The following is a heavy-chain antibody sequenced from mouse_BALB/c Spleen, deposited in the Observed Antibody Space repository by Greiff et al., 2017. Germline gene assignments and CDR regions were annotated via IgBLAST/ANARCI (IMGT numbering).Heavy chain of an antibody. D-gene: IGHD3-1*01. V-gene: IGHV1-82*01. Sequence: VQLQQSGPELVKPGASVKISCKASGYAFSSSWLNWVKQRPGQGLEWIGRIYPGDGDTNYNGKFTGKATLTADKSSSTAYMQLSSLPSVDSAVYYWTRSSGYGYAMDYWGQGTAVTVSS. CDR2: IYPGDGDT. CDR3: TRSSGYGYAMDY. J-gene: IGHJ4*01. CDR1: GYAFSSSW.